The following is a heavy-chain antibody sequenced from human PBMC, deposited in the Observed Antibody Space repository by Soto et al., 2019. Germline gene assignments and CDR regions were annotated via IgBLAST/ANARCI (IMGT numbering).Heavy chain of an antibody. CDR2: INHSGST. CDR3: ARSYCDSASCYLFFAH. CDR1: GGSFSDYY. D-gene: IGHD2-2*01. V-gene: IGHV4-34*01. Sequence: SETLSLTCAVYGGSFSDYYWSWIRQPPGKGLEWIGEINHSGSTNYNPSLKTRVTISVDTSKYRFSLRLSSVTAADTAVYYCARSYCDSASCYLFFAHWGQGTLVTVS. J-gene: IGHJ4*02.